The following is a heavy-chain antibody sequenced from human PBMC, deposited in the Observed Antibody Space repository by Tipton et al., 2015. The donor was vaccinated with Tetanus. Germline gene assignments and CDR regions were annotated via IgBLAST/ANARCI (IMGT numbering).Heavy chain of an antibody. J-gene: IGHJ4*02. D-gene: IGHD5-18*01. CDR2: INHSGNT. CDR1: GGSFSGHY. V-gene: IGHV4-34*01. Sequence: TLSLTCSVFGGSFSGHYWSWIRQPPGKGLEWIGEINHSGNTRYSPSLKSRVTISVDKSERQFSLNLRSVTAADTAMYYCAREDTTTIDYWGQGTLVTVSS. CDR3: AREDTTTIDY.